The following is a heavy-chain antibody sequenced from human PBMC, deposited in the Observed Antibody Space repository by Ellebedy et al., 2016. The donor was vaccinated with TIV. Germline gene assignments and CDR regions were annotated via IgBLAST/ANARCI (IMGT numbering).Heavy chain of an antibody. CDR3: SRSEMTTTGDY. Sequence: GGSLRLSCAASGFTFSNYNINWVRQAPGKGLEWVSSFSHAGDIFQPDSVKGRFTISRDNAKNSVFLQINSLRVEDTAVYYCSRSEMTTTGDYWGQGTLVTVSS. J-gene: IGHJ4*02. CDR2: FSHAGDI. D-gene: IGHD1-1*01. CDR1: GFTFSNYN. V-gene: IGHV3-69-1*01.